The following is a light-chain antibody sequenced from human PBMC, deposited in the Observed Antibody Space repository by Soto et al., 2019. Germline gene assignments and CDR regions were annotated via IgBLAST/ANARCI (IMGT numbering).Light chain of an antibody. CDR1: SSDVGSYNL. CDR3: CSYAGSSTLYV. J-gene: IGLJ1*01. CDR2: EGS. Sequence: LTQPASVSGSPGQSYTISCPGTSSDVGSYNLVSWYQQHPGKAPKLMIYEGSKRPSGVSNRFSGSKSGNTASLTISGLQAEDEADYYCCSYAGSSTLYVFGTGTKVTVL. V-gene: IGLV2-23*01.